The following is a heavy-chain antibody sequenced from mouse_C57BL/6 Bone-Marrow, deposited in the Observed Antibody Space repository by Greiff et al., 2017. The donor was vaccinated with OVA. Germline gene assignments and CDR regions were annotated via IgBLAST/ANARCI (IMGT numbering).Heavy chain of an antibody. CDR2: IDPANGNT. V-gene: IGHV14-3*01. J-gene: IGHJ3*01. CDR3: ASPPYYYGSSHGFAY. Sequence: VQLKQSVAELVRPGASVKLSCTASGFNIKNTYMHWVKQRPEQGLEWIGRIDPANGNTKYAPKFQGKATITADTSSNTAYLQLSSLTSEDTAIYYCASPPYYYGSSHGFAYWGQGTLVTVSA. D-gene: IGHD1-1*01. CDR1: GFNIKNTY.